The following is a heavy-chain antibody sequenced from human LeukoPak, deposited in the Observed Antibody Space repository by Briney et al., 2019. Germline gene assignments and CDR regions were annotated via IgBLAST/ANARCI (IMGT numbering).Heavy chain of an antibody. CDR2: IGGSGDST. Sequence: GGSLRLSCAASGFTFSSYAMSWVRQAAGKGLEWVSAIGGSGDSTYYADSVKRRFTISRDNSQTTLFLQMHSLRAEDTAVYYCANPSISARQGYWGQGTLVTVSS. J-gene: IGHJ4*02. CDR3: ANPSISARQGY. D-gene: IGHD6-6*01. CDR1: GFTFSSYA. V-gene: IGHV3-23*01.